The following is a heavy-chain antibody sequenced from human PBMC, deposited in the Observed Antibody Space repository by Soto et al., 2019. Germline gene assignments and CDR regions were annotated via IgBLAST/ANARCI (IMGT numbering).Heavy chain of an antibody. Sequence: LGESLKISCEGSGYTFTTYWVAWLRQMPGKGLEWVGSIYPGDSDSRYNPSVQGQVTISADRSISTAYPQWNSLKASDTAMYFCARHKGYCSSTSCYGMDVWAQGTTVTVAS. V-gene: IGHV5-51*01. J-gene: IGHJ6*02. CDR3: ARHKGYCSSTSCYGMDV. D-gene: IGHD2-15*01. CDR2: IYPGDSDS. CDR1: GYTFTTYW.